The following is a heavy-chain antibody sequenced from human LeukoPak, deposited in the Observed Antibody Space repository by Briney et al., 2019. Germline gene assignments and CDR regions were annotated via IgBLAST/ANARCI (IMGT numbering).Heavy chain of an antibody. J-gene: IGHJ6*03. V-gene: IGHV3-21*01. D-gene: IGHD4-11*01. CDR3: ARVAQGATTENYYYYYMDV. Sequence: GGSLRLSCAASGFAFNSYTIKWVRQAPGKGLEWVSAITSRGTHIYNADSVKGRFTTSRDNAENSAYLQMSSLRAEDTAAYYCARVAQGATTENYYYYYMDVWGKGTTVTVSS. CDR1: GFAFNSYT. CDR2: ITSRGTHI.